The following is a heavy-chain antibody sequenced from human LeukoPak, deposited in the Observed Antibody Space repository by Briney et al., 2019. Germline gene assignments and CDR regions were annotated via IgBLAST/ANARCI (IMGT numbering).Heavy chain of an antibody. CDR3: ARGPYCCCCCCYHFDY. Sequence: GASVTVSFKASGYTFTNYAMHWVRQAPGQRREGMGWINAGNGNTKYSQKFQGRVTITMDTSASTAYMELISLSSEDTAVYYCARGPYCCCCCCYHFDYWGQGTLVTVSS. V-gene: IGHV1-3*01. CDR1: GYTFTNYA. J-gene: IGHJ4*02. CDR2: INAGNGNT. D-gene: IGHD2-15*01.